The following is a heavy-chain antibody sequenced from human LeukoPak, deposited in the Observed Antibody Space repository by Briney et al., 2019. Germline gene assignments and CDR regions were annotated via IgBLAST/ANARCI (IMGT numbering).Heavy chain of an antibody. V-gene: IGHV3-43*01. CDR2: ISYDGGST. CDR3: AKGSGIAVAGRIDS. CDR1: GFNFDDYI. Sequence: GGSLRLSCAASGFNFDDYIMHWVRQAPGKGLEWVSLISYDGGSTFYAASVKGRFTVFRDNSKNSLYLQMNSLRTEDTALYYCAKGSGIAVAGRIDSWGQGTLVTVSS. J-gene: IGHJ4*02. D-gene: IGHD6-19*01.